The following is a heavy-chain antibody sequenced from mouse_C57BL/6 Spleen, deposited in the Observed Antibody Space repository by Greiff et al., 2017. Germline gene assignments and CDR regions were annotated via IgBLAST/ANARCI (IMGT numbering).Heavy chain of an antibody. CDR1: GFTFSDYY. J-gene: IGHJ4*01. CDR3: ARGYDYYAMDY. CDR2: INYDGSST. D-gene: IGHD2-10*02. Sequence: DVKLVESEGGLVQPGSSMKLSCTASGFTFSDYYMAWVRQVPEKGLEWVANINYDGSSTYYLVSLKSRFIISRDNAKNILYLQMSSLKSEDTATYYCARGYDYYAMDYWGQGTSVTVAS. V-gene: IGHV5-16*01.